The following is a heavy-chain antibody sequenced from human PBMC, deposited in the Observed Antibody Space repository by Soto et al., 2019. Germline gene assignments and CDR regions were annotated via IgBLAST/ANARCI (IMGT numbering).Heavy chain of an antibody. CDR3: TRGRYGDY. CDR1: GYTFTSYG. J-gene: IGHJ4*02. CDR2: ISAHNGNT. Sequence: QVHLVQSGAEVKKPGASVKVSCKGSGYTFTSYGITWVRQAPGQGLEWMGWISAHNGNTDYAQKLQGRVTVTRDTSTCTAHMELRSVRSDDTAVYYCTRGRYGDYWGQGALVTVSS. D-gene: IGHD1-1*01. V-gene: IGHV1-18*01.